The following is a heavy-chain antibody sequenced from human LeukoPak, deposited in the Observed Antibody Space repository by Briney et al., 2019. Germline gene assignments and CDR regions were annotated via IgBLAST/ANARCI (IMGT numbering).Heavy chain of an antibody. D-gene: IGHD6-13*01. CDR2: IRYDGSNE. CDR3: AKDYSSSWYGFDY. V-gene: IGHV3-30*02. CDR1: GFTLSSYA. Sequence: GGSLRLSCAASGFTLSSYAMHWVRQAPGKGLEWVAFIRYDGSNEYYADSVKGRFTISRDNSKNTLYLQMNSLKAEDTAVYYCAKDYSSSWYGFDYWGQGTLVTVSS. J-gene: IGHJ4*02.